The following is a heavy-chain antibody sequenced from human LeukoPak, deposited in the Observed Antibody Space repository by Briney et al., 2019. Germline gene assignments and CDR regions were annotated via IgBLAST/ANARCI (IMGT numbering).Heavy chain of an antibody. J-gene: IGHJ6*02. D-gene: IGHD2-2*02. CDR1: GGSISSYY. V-gene: IGHV4-59*01. CDR2: IYYSGSN. Sequence: PSETLSLTCTVSGGSISSYYWSWIRQPPGKGLEWIGYIYYSGSNNYNPSLKSRVTVSVDTSKNQFSLKLSSVTAADTAVYYCARGPGYCSSTSCYISYYYYGMDVWGQGTTVTVSS. CDR3: ARGPGYCSSTSCYISYYYYGMDV.